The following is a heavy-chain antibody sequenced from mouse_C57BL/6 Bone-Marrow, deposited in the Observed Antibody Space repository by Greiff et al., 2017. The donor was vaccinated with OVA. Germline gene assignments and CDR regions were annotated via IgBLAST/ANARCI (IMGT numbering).Heavy chain of an antibody. CDR1: GYTFTSYD. CDR3: AMVTPFAY. Sequence: VQLQQSGPELVKPGASVKLSCKASGYTFTSYDINWVKQRPGQGLEWIGWVYPRDGSTKYNEKFKGKATLTVDTSSSTAYMELHSLTSEDSAVYFCAMVTPFAYWGQGTLVTVSA. V-gene: IGHV1-85*01. J-gene: IGHJ3*01. CDR2: VYPRDGST. D-gene: IGHD2-2*01.